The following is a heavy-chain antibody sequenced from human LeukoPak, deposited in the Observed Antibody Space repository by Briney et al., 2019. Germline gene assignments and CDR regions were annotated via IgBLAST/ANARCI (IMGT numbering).Heavy chain of an antibody. D-gene: IGHD2-21*01. CDR3: AHFAGAYCGGDCSDY. Sequence: PGGSLRLSCAASGFTFDDYAMHWARQAPGKGLEWVSGISWNSGSIGYADSVKGRFTISRDNAKNSLYLQMNSLRAEDTALYYCAHFAGAYCGGDCSDYWGQGTLVTVSS. CDR1: GFTFDDYA. V-gene: IGHV3-9*01. J-gene: IGHJ4*02. CDR2: ISWNSGSI.